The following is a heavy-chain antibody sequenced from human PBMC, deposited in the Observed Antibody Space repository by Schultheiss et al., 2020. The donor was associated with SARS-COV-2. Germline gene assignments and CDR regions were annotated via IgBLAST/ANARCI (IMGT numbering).Heavy chain of an antibody. J-gene: IGHJ6*03. Sequence: GGSLRLSCAASGFTFSSYDMHWVRQATGKGLEWVSAIGTAGDTYYPGSVKGRFTISRDNAKNSLYLQMNSLRAEDTALYHCARDSPVHSSSWYVGYYYYYMDVWGKGTTVTVSS. CDR2: IGTAGDT. D-gene: IGHD6-13*01. CDR1: GFTFSSYD. CDR3: ARDSPVHSSSWYVGYYYYYMDV. V-gene: IGHV3-13*01.